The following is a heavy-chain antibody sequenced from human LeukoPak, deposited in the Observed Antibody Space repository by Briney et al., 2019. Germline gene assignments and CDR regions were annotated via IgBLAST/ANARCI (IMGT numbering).Heavy chain of an antibody. CDR1: GFTFSNYW. J-gene: IGHJ4*02. V-gene: IGHV3-7*01. CDR2: INLDGRQR. Sequence: GGSLRLSCVVSGFTFSNYWMSWVRQAPGKGLEWVANINLDGRQRFYVDSVKGRFTISRASTENSLYLQMNSLRAEDTAVYYCAKVVSAAPDYWGQGTLVTVSS. CDR3: AKVVSAAPDY. D-gene: IGHD2-2*01.